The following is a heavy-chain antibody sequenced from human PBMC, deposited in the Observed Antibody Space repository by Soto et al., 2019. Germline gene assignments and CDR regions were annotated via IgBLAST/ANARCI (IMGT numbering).Heavy chain of an antibody. CDR1: GYTSSIYG. J-gene: IGHJ6*02. V-gene: IGHV1-3*01. D-gene: IGHD3-9*01. CDR2: INGGNGNI. Sequence: ASVKVSCKASGYTSSIYGMHWVRQAPGQRLEWMGWINGGNGNIKYAQKFQGRVSITRDTSASTAHMELSSLRSEDTAIYYCARVDWAGSAMDVWGQGTTVTVSS. CDR3: ARVDWAGSAMDV.